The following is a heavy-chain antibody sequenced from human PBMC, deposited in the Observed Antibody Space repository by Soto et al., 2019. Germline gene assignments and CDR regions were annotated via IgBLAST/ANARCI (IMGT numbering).Heavy chain of an antibody. V-gene: IGHV1-58*01. CDR2: IVVGSGNT. J-gene: IGHJ4*02. Sequence: SVKVSCKASGFTFTSSAVQWVRQARGQRLEWIGWIVVGSGNTNYAQKFQERVTITRDMSTSTAYMELSSLRSEDTAVYYCAAISLYNSRSSSIDYWGQGNLVTVSS. D-gene: IGHD6-6*01. CDR3: AAISLYNSRSSSIDY. CDR1: GFTFTSSA.